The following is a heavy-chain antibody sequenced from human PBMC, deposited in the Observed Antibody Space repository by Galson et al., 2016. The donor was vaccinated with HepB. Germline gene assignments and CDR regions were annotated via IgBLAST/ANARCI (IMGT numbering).Heavy chain of an antibody. V-gene: IGHV3-15*01. CDR3: TTRWFDP. J-gene: IGHJ5*02. CDR2: IKTTTDGGTK. CDR1: GFTFSNAW. Sequence: SLRLSCAASGFTFSNAWMSWVRQAPGKGLEWVGRIKTTTDGGTKEYAAPVKGRFTIPRDDSTKTLYLQMNSLKTEDTAVYYCTTRWFDPWGQGTLVTVSS.